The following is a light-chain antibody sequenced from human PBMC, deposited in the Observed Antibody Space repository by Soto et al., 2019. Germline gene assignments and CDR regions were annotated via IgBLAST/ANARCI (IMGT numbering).Light chain of an antibody. CDR2: AAS. J-gene: IGKJ4*01. CDR3: QQSYSTPVT. CDR1: QSISSY. V-gene: IGKV1-39*01. Sequence: DIQMTQSPSSLSASVGDRVTITCRASQSISSYLNWYQQKPGKAPKLLIYAASSLQSGVPSRFSGSGSGTDFTLTISSLQPADVATYYCQQSYSTPVTFGGGTKVDIK.